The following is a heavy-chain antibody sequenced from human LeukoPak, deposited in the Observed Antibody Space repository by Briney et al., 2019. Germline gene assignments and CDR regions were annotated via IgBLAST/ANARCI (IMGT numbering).Heavy chain of an antibody. D-gene: IGHD3-3*01. CDR1: GGSISSYY. CDR2: IYYSGST. CDR3: AGAPYQRRLLFGY. Sequence: SETLSLTCTVSGGSISSYYWSWIRQPPGKGLEWIGYIYYSGSTNYNPSLKSRVTISVDTSKNQFSLKLSSVTAADTAVYYCAGAPYQRRLLFGYWGQGTLVTVSS. V-gene: IGHV4-59*01. J-gene: IGHJ4*02.